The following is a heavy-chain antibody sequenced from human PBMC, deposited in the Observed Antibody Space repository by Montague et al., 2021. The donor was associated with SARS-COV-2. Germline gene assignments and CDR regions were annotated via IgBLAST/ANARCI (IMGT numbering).Heavy chain of an antibody. J-gene: IGHJ4*02. D-gene: IGHD3-22*01. Sequence: SETLSLTCAVYGGSFSGYYWSWIRQPPGKGLEWIGEINHSGSTKYNPSLKSRVTISVDTSKNQFSLKLSSVTAADTAVYYCARDTKRVFTYDYDSSGYASDYWGQGTLVTASS. CDR2: INHSGST. V-gene: IGHV4-34*01. CDR1: GGSFSGYY. CDR3: ARDTKRVFTYDYDSSGYASDY.